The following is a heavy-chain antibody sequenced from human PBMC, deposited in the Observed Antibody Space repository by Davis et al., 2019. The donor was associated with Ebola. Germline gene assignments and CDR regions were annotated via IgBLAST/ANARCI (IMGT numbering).Heavy chain of an antibody. CDR2: ITLNSGTT. CDR3: AKDFYGSGSYIDA. D-gene: IGHD3-10*01. Sequence: PGGSLRLSCATSGLTFDAYAMHWFRQAPGKGLEWVSGITLNSGTTAYADSVKGRFTISRDNAKDSLYLQMNSLRTEDTAFYYCAKDFYGSGSYIDAWGQGTLGAVSS. J-gene: IGHJ5*02. CDR1: GLTFDAYA. V-gene: IGHV3-9*01.